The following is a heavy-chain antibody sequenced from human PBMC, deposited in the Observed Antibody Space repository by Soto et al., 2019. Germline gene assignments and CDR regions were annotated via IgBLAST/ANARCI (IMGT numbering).Heavy chain of an antibody. V-gene: IGHV4-34*01. CDR3: ARALGRRITVFGVVIMAGFDR. D-gene: IGHD3-3*01. CDR1: GGSFSGYY. Sequence: SETLSLTCAVYGGSFSGYYWSWIRQPPGKGLEWIGEINHSGSTNYNPSLKSRVTISVDTSKNQFSLKLSSVTAADTAVYYCARALGRRITVFGVVIMAGFDRWCQGNLVTVSS. J-gene: IGHJ5*02. CDR2: INHSGST.